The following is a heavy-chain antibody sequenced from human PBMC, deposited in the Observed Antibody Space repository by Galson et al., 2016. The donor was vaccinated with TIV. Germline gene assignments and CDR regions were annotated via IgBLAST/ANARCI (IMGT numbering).Heavy chain of an antibody. D-gene: IGHD1-14*01. CDR1: GASITDYY. CDR3: ARIDRGWFDP. J-gene: IGHJ5*02. V-gene: IGHV4-59*08. Sequence: SETLSLTCTVSGASITDYYWAWIRQPPGKGLESIGDIYYTGSSNYNPSLKRRVSISIDTSKNQFSLTVKSVTAADTALYFCARIDRGWFDPWGRGTLVTVSS. CDR2: IYYTGSS.